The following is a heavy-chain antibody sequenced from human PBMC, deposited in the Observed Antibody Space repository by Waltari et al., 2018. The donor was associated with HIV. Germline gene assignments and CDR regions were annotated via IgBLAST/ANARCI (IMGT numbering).Heavy chain of an antibody. J-gene: IGHJ4*02. CDR1: GYTFTDYY. D-gene: IGHD2-2*01. Sequence: QVQLVQSGAEVKKPGASVRVSCKTSGYTFTDYYIHWVRQAPGQGLEWLGWINPDTGGTKNPQAFQGRVTLTRDTSISTAYMELTSLKSDDTAVYFCANALGLRAPLDYWGQGTLVTVSS. CDR3: ANALGLRAPLDY. CDR2: INPDTGGT. V-gene: IGHV1-2*02.